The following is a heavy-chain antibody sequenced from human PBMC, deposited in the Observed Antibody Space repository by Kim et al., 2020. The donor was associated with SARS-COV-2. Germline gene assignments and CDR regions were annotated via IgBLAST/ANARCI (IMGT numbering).Heavy chain of an antibody. J-gene: IGHJ6*02. CDR3: AKAISNIGYGMDV. D-gene: IGHD3-10*01. Sequence: YADSMKGRFTISRDNRKGSLYLQMNSLRTEDTALYDCAKAISNIGYGMDVWGQGTAVTVSS. V-gene: IGHV3-43*01.